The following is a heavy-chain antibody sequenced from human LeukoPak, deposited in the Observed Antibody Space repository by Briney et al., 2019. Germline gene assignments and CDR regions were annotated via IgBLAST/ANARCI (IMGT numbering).Heavy chain of an antibody. CDR3: ASYTAGGGGLDY. CDR2: INHSGST. J-gene: IGHJ4*02. D-gene: IGHD5-18*01. CDR1: GGSFSGYY. Sequence: SETLSLTCAVYGGSFSGYYWSWIRQPPGKGLEWIGEINHSGSTNYNPSLKSRVTISVDTSKNQFSLKLSSVTAADTAVYYCASYTAGGGGLDYWGQGTLVTGSS. V-gene: IGHV4-34*01.